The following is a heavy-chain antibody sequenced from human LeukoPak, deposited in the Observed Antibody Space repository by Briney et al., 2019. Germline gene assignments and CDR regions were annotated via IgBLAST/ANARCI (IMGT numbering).Heavy chain of an antibody. CDR2: ISWNSGSK. CDR1: GFTFDDYA. D-gene: IGHD3-22*01. J-gene: IGHJ4*02. Sequence: GGSLRLSCAASGFTFDDYAMHWVRQAPGKGLEWVSGISWNSGSKGYADSVKGRFTISRANAKNSLYLQMNSLRAEDTALYYCAEDSGSSGHGPFDYWGQGTLVTVSS. CDR3: AEDSGSSGHGPFDY. V-gene: IGHV3-9*01.